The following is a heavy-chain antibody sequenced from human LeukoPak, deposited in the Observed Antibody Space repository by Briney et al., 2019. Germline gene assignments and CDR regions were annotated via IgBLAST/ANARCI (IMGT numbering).Heavy chain of an antibody. CDR1: GFTFTYYT. CDR3: ARDSPYCYDSSGYYY. Sequence: GRSLRLSCAASGFTFTYYTLHWVRQAPGKGLEWVALISNDGSNNYYADSVKGRFTISRDNSKNTLYLQMNSLRAEDTAVYYCARDSPYCYDSSGYYYWGQGTLVTVSS. CDR2: ISNDGSNN. J-gene: IGHJ4*02. D-gene: IGHD3-22*01. V-gene: IGHV3-30*14.